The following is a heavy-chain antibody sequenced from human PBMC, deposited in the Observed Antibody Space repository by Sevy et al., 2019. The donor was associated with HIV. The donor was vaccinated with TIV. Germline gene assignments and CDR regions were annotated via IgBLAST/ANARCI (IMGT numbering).Heavy chain of an antibody. D-gene: IGHD6-6*01. CDR3: AGVGLCEKAASQYRFMDY. J-gene: IGHJ4*02. V-gene: IGHV3-7*01. Sequence: GGSLRLSCAASGFTFTTYWMTWVRQAPGKGLEWVANINQDGSKINYVDSVKGRFTISRDNAKKSLYVQMNSLRADDTAGDDCAGVGLCEKAASQYRFMDYWGQGTLVTVSS. CDR1: GFTFTTYW. CDR2: INQDGSKI.